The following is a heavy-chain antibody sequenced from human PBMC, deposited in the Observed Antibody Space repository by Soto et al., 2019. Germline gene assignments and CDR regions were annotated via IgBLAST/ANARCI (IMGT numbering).Heavy chain of an antibody. J-gene: IGHJ6*02. Sequence: SETLSLTCTVSGGSVSSSSYSWGWIRQSPGKGLEWIGTIYSSENTYYNPSLLSRVTISVDTSKNEFSLRLSSVTAADTAVYYCARLNGYFINTNCHGYYGMDVWGQRTTVTVSS. D-gene: IGHD2-2*03. CDR2: IYSSENT. CDR3: ARLNGYFINTNCHGYYGMDV. V-gene: IGHV4-39*01. CDR1: GGSVSSSSYS.